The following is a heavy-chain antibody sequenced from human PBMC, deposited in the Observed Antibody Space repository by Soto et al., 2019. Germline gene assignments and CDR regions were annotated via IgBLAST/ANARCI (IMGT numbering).Heavy chain of an antibody. CDR2: NYYSGST. J-gene: IGHJ5*02. CDR1: GGSISSGGYY. CDR3: ARESIAATGALDP. D-gene: IGHD6-13*01. V-gene: IGHV4-31*03. Sequence: QVQLQESGPGLVKPSQTLSITCTVSGGSISSGGYYWSWIRQHPGKGLEWIGYNYYSGSTYYNPSLTSRVTISVDTSKNQFSLKLSSVTAADTAVYYCARESIAATGALDPWGQGTLVTVSS.